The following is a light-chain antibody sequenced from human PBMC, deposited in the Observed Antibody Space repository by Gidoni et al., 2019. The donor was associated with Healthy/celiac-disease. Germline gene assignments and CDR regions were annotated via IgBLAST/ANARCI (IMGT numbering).Light chain of an antibody. J-gene: IGKJ1*01. CDR2: AAS. V-gene: IGKV1-9*01. CDR3: QQLNSYLGTWT. Sequence: APKHLIYAASTLQSRVPSRFSGSGSGTEFTLTISSLQPEDFATYDCQQLNSYLGTWTFXQXTKVEIK.